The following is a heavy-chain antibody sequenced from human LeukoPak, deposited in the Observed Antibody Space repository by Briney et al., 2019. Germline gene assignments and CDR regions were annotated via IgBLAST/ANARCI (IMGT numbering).Heavy chain of an antibody. V-gene: IGHV4-39*07. D-gene: IGHD6-13*01. Sequence: SETLSLTCTVYGGSISSSSYYWGWIRQPPGKGLEWIGSIYYSGSTYYNPSLKSRVTISVDTSKNQFSLKLSSVTAADTAVYYCARVYYSSSYDYWYLDLWGRGTLVTVSS. CDR3: ARVYYSSSYDYWYLDL. CDR1: GGSISSSSYY. J-gene: IGHJ2*01. CDR2: IYYSGST.